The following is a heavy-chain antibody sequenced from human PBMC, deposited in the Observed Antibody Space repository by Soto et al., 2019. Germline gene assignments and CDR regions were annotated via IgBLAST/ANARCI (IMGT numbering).Heavy chain of an antibody. CDR3: AREVVEVASIRLDP. J-gene: IGHJ5*02. D-gene: IGHD3-3*01. CDR2: MNVNTDST. V-gene: IGHV1-8*02. CDR1: GFAFTTND. Sequence: QVQLVQSGAEVRTPGSSLTVSCKAIGFAFTTNDIHWVRQAPGQRLEWMGWMNVNTDSTDSTEEFEGRPLKMWNTSKNTAYLELTGLTSKDTAVYYCAREVVEVASIRLDPWGQGTHVTVS.